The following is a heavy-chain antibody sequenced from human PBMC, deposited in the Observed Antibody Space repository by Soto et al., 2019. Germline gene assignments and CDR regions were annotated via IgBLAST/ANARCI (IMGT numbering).Heavy chain of an antibody. V-gene: IGHV3-23*01. J-gene: IGHJ6*03. D-gene: IGHD6-13*01. CDR3: ARDRDSSSWYLSDYYYYYMDV. CDR2: ISGSGGNT. Sequence: PGGSLRLSCAASGFTFSSYAMSWVRQAPGKGLEWVSAISGSGGNTYYADSVKGRFTISRDNAKNSLYLQMNSLRAEDTAVYYCARDRDSSSWYLSDYYYYYMDVWGKGTKVTVSS. CDR1: GFTFSSYA.